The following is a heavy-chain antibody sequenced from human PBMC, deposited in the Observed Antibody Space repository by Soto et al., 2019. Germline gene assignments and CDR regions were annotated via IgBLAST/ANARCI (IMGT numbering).Heavy chain of an antibody. D-gene: IGHD3-16*01. V-gene: IGHV3-7*01. J-gene: IGHJ1*01. CDR3: VTWADAADEDYFHH. CDR2: INQNGGQK. Sequence: EVQLVESGGGLVQPGGSLRLSCAASGFRFTSSWMSWVRQAAGKGLEWVAHINQNGGQKYYVDSAKGRFTISRDNAKTSLYLQMNSLRVEDTAVFYCVTWADAADEDYFHHWGQGTLVTVSS. CDR1: GFRFTSSW.